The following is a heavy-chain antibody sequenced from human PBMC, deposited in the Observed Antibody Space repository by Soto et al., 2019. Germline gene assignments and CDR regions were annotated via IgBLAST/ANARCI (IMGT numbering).Heavy chain of an antibody. Sequence: ASGPTLVNPTQTLTLTCTFSGFSLSTSGMCVSWIRQPPGKALEWLARIDWDDDKYYSTSLKTRLTISKDTSKNQVVLTMTNTDPVDTATYYCARIREQWNAFDIWGQGTMVTVSS. D-gene: IGHD6-19*01. CDR1: GFSLSTSGMC. CDR2: IDWDDDK. CDR3: ARIREQWNAFDI. J-gene: IGHJ3*02. V-gene: IGHV2-70*11.